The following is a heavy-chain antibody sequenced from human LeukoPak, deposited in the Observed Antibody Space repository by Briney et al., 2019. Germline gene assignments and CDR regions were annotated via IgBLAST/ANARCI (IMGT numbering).Heavy chain of an antibody. CDR3: ARGAGIAAAGTWDY. V-gene: IGHV4-39*07. J-gene: IGHJ4*02. Sequence: SETLSLTCTVSGGSISSSSYYWGWIRQPPGKGLEWIGSIYYSGSTYYNPSLKSRVTISVDTSKNQFSLKLSSVTAADTAVYYCARGAGIAAAGTWDYWGQGTLVTVSS. CDR2: IYYSGST. CDR1: GGSISSSSYY. D-gene: IGHD6-13*01.